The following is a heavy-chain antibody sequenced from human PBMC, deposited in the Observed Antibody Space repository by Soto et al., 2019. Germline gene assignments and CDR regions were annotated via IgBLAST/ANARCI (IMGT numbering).Heavy chain of an antibody. J-gene: IGHJ4*02. D-gene: IGHD3-3*02. Sequence: GESLKISCKASGYDFTTYWIGWVRQKPGKGLEWMGIVYPGDSDSRYSPSFQGQVTISADRSTSTAYLQWSSLKASDSAMYFCTRLVKVIWGVPQGSWGQGDLLTVSS. CDR1: GYDFTTYW. V-gene: IGHV5-51*01. CDR3: TRLVKVIWGVPQGS. CDR2: VYPGDSDS.